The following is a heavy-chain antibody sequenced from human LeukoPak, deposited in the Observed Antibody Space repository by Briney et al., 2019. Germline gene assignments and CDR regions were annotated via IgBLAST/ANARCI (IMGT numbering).Heavy chain of an antibody. CDR2: INHRGGT. D-gene: IGHD4-11*01. Sequence: NASETLSLTCGVYGGSFSGYYWTWIRQPPGMGLEWIGEINHRGGTGYNPSLKSRVTMSVDTSKNQFSLKLSSVTAADTAVYYCARGESTDKQKNWFDPWGQGTLVTVSS. CDR3: ARGESTDKQKNWFDP. CDR1: GGSFSGYY. J-gene: IGHJ5*02. V-gene: IGHV4-34*01.